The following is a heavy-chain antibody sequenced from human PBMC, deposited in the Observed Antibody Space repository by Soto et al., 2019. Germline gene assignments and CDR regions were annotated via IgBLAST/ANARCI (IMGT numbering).Heavy chain of an antibody. CDR3: ERDYYDSSGYFLPHGFDI. CDR1: GYTFTSSG. D-gene: IGHD3-22*01. V-gene: IGHV1-18*01. J-gene: IGHJ3*02. Sequence: QVQLVQSGAEVKKPGASVKVSCKASGYTFTSSGISWVRQAPGQGLEWMGWISAYNGNTNYAQKLQGRVTMTTDTSTITAYMELTTLRSDDTAVYYCERDYYDSSGYFLPHGFDIWGQGTMVTVSS. CDR2: ISAYNGNT.